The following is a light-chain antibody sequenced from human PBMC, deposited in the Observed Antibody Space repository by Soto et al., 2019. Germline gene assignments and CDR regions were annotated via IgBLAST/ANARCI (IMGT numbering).Light chain of an antibody. CDR3: QQYGNSPKT. CDR1: QSVSSSY. Sequence: EIVLTQSPGTLSLSPGERATLSCRASQSVSSSYLAWYQQKPGQAPRLLIYGASSRATGIPDRFSGSGSGTDFTLTISRLEPEDFAVYYCQQYGNSPKTFGPGNKVDIK. CDR2: GAS. V-gene: IGKV3-20*01. J-gene: IGKJ3*01.